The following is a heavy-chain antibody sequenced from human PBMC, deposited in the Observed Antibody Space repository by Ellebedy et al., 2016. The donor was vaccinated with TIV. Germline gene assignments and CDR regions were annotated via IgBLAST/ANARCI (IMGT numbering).Heavy chain of an antibody. CDR2: ISGSGGST. J-gene: IGHJ3*02. Sequence: GESLKISXAASGFTFSSYAMSWVRQAPGKGLEWVSAISGSGGSTYYADSVKGRFTISRDNSKNTLFLQMNSLRAEDTAVYYCARGFDIWGQGTMVTVSS. CDR3: ARGFDI. V-gene: IGHV3-23*01. CDR1: GFTFSSYA.